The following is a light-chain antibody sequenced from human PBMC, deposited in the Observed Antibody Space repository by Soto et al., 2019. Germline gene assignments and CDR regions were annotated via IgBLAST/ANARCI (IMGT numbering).Light chain of an antibody. CDR2: DAS. J-gene: IGKJ1*01. V-gene: IGKV1-5*01. Sequence: DIQMTQSPATLSASVGDSVTITCRASQSISHWLAWYQQKPGKAPKFLIYDASSLESGVPSRFSGSGSGTEFTLTISSLQPDDFATYYCQQYDSVLVTFGPGTKVEI. CDR3: QQYDSVLVT. CDR1: QSISHW.